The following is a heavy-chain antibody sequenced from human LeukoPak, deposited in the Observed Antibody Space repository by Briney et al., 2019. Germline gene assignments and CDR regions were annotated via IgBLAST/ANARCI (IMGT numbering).Heavy chain of an antibody. CDR1: GFSFSTYA. CDR2: ISSNGGST. J-gene: IGHJ4*02. CDR3: TRSNNIVGATYFDY. V-gene: IGHV3-64*02. Sequence: GGSLRLSCAASGFSFSTYAMHWVRQGPGKGLEYISSISSNGGSTYYADSVKGRFTISRDNSKNALFLQMGSLRAEDMAVYYCTRSNNIVGATYFDYWGQGTLVTVSS. D-gene: IGHD1-26*01.